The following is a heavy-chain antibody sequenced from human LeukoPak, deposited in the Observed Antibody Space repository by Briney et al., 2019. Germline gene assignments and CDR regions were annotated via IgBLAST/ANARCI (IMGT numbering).Heavy chain of an antibody. Sequence: SETLSLTCTVSGGSISSHYWNWIRQPAGKGLEWIGRIYNSGSIDYNPSLMSRVTMSVDTSKNQFSLKLSSVTAADTAVYYCARYSGSNQRYFDYWGQGTLVTVSS. CDR1: GGSISSHY. CDR2: IYNSGSI. CDR3: ARYSGSNQRYFDY. D-gene: IGHD1-26*01. V-gene: IGHV4-4*07. J-gene: IGHJ4*02.